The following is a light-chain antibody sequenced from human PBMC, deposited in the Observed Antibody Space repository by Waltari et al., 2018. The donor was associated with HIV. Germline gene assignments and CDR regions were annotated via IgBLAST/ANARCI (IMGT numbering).Light chain of an antibody. Sequence: QAGLPQPPSVSKGLRQTATLTCTGHSNNVGNQGATWLQLRPGHPPNPLSYSKNDRPSGIAERLSASRSGSTASLTITGLQPEDEADYYCSAWDSSLRAQVFGGGTKLTVL. CDR1: SNNVGNQG. J-gene: IGLJ3*02. CDR3: SAWDSSLRAQV. V-gene: IGLV10-54*01. CDR2: SKN.